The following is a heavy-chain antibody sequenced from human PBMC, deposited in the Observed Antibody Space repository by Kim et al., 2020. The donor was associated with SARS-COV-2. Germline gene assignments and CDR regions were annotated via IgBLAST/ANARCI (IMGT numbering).Heavy chain of an antibody. V-gene: IGHV5-51*01. Sequence: GESLKISCKGSGYSFTSYWIGWVRQMPGKGLEWMGIIYPGDSDTRYSPSFQGQVTISADKSISTAYLQWSSLKASDTAMYYCARSVGSYPSADAFDIWGQGTMVTVSS. D-gene: IGHD1-26*01. CDR3: ARSVGSYPSADAFDI. J-gene: IGHJ3*02. CDR2: IYPGDSDT. CDR1: GYSFTSYW.